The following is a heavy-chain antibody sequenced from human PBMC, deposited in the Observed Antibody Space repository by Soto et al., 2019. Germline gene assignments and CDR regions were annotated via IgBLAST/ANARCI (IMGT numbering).Heavy chain of an antibody. V-gene: IGHV3-23*01. CDR1: GFTFSSYA. CDR2: ISGSGGDP. D-gene: IGHD2-15*01. Sequence: GGSLRLCCAASGFTFSSYAMTWVRQAPGKGLEWVSAISGSGGDPYYADSVKGRFTISRDNFKNSLYLQMNSLRAEDTAVYYCARVGCSGGSCSRRNDAFDIWGQGTMVTVSS. CDR3: ARVGCSGGSCSRRNDAFDI. J-gene: IGHJ3*02.